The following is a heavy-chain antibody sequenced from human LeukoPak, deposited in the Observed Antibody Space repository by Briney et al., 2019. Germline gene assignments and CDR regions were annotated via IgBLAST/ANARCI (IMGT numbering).Heavy chain of an antibody. Sequence: SETLSLTCTVSGGSFSSHYWSWIRQPAGKGLEWIGRIYTSGSTNYNPSVKSRVTMSLDTSKNHFSLKLNSVTAADTAVYYCAKSNGYGLIDIWGQGTMVTVSS. D-gene: IGHD3-22*01. V-gene: IGHV4-4*07. CDR1: GGSFSSHY. J-gene: IGHJ3*02. CDR3: AKSNGYGLIDI. CDR2: IYTSGST.